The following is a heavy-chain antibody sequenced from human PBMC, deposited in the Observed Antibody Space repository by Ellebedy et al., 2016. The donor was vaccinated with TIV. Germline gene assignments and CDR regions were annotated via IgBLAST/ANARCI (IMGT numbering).Heavy chain of an antibody. D-gene: IGHD3-22*01. CDR3: ARESMYYYDSSGYSFSRTFDY. Sequence: AASVKVSCKASGGTFSSYAISWVRQAPGQGLEWMGRIIPILGIANYAQKFQGRVTITADKSTSTAYMELSSLRSEDTAVYYCARESMYYYDSSGYSFSRTFDYWGQGTLVTVSS. V-gene: IGHV1-69*04. CDR1: GGTFSSYA. CDR2: IIPILGIA. J-gene: IGHJ4*02.